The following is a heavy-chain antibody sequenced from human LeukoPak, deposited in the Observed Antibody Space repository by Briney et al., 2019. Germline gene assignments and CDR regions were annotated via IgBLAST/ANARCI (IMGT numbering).Heavy chain of an antibody. Sequence: PGGALRLACAASGFSFSDYYMSWIRQAPGKGLEWLSYISKNGKTIYDADSVKGRFTVSRDNARKPGYLQMNSLRAEDTAVYYCATTGLLGDIPWGQGTLVTVSS. V-gene: IGHV3-11*01. J-gene: IGHJ5*02. CDR3: ATTGLLGDIP. CDR2: ISKNGKTI. CDR1: GFSFSDYY. D-gene: IGHD2-21*01.